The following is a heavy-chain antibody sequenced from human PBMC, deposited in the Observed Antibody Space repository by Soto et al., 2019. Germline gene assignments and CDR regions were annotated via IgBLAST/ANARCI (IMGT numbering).Heavy chain of an antibody. CDR2: IYDSGRT. CDR3: ARLTTIITGASDD. Sequence: QVQLQESGPGLVQPSQTLSLTCTVSGASIGSGSYYWSWIRQYPGEGLVWIGHIYDSGRTYYNPSLEIRVSISLDRSKSAFSLTLTSVTAADTAVYYCARLTTIITGASDDWGLGTVVTVSS. V-gene: IGHV4-31*03. J-gene: IGHJ4*02. D-gene: IGHD7-27*01. CDR1: GASIGSGSYY.